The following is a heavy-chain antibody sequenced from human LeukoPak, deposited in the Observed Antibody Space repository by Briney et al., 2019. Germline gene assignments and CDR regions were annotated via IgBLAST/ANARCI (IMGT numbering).Heavy chain of an antibody. J-gene: IGHJ4*02. D-gene: IGHD6-19*01. CDR1: GFTFSSYG. CDR2: ISGSGGST. V-gene: IGHV3-23*01. CDR3: ARARYIAVALDY. Sequence: GGSLRLSCAASGFTFSSYGMSWVRQAPGKGLEWVSGISGSGGSTYYADSVKGRFTISRDNAKNSLYLQMNSLRAEDTAVYYCARARYIAVALDYWGQGTLVTVSS.